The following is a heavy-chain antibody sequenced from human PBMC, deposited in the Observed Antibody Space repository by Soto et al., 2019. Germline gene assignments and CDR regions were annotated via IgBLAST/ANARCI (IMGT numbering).Heavy chain of an antibody. J-gene: IGHJ4*02. V-gene: IGHV3-23*01. CDR1: GFTFSSYW. Sequence: PGGSLRLSCAASGFTFSSYWMHWVRQAPGKGLEWVSAISGSGGSTYYADSVKGRFTISRDNSKNTLYLQMNSLRAEDTAVYYCAKDLWRDHLFDYWGQGTLVTVSS. CDR2: ISGSGGST. D-gene: IGHD2-21*01. CDR3: AKDLWRDHLFDY.